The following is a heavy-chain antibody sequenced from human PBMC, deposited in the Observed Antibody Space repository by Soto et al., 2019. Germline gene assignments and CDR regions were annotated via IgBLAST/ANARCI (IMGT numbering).Heavy chain of an antibody. Sequence: QVQLQESGPGLVKPSGTLTVTCTVSGASISSSSWWSWVRQPPGKGLEWMGTVSHSGDTNYTSSLKRRVTMSVDKSTIQLSLNRTSMTAADTAVYYWARDLGWFDPWGQGTLVTVSS. CDR3: ARDLGWFDP. D-gene: IGHD7-27*01. CDR2: VSHSGDT. CDR1: GASISSSSW. J-gene: IGHJ5*02. V-gene: IGHV4-4*02.